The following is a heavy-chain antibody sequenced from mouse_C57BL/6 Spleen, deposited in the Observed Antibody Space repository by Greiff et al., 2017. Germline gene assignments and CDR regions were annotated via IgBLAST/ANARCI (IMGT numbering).Heavy chain of an antibody. J-gene: IGHJ3*01. CDR3: ARSFDYGSSYGFAY. V-gene: IGHV1-82*01. Sequence: VQLQQSGPELVKPGASVKISCKASGYAFSSSWMNWVKQRPGKGLEWIGRIYPGDGDTNYNGKFKGKATLTADKSSSTAYMQLSSLTSEDSAVYFCARSFDYGSSYGFAYWGQGTLVTVSA. CDR2: IYPGDGDT. D-gene: IGHD1-1*01. CDR1: GYAFSSSW.